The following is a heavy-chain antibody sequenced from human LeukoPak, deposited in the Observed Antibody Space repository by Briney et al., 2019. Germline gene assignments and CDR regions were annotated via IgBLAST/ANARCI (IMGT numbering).Heavy chain of an antibody. CDR3: ARDTYSSSLLL. V-gene: IGHV3-15*01. D-gene: IGHD6-6*01. J-gene: IGHJ4*02. CDR2: IKSRTDRDTT. CDR1: GFTFSNAW. Sequence: GGSLRLSCTASGFTFSNAWMNWVRQAPGKGLEWVGRIKSRTDRDTTDYAAPVKGRFTISRDNAKNSLYLQMNSLRAEDTAVYYCARDTYSSSLLLWGQGTLVTVSS.